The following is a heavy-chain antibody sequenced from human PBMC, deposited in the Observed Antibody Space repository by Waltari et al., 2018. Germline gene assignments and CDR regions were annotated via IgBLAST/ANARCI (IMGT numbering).Heavy chain of an antibody. CDR1: DFTFSSSA. CDR3: ARDYCDRTYCHGMDV. V-gene: IGHV3-30*04. CDR2: ISNNERNI. D-gene: IGHD3-22*01. Sequence: QVQLMESGGGVVQPGRSLRISCVASDFTFSSSAMHWVRQAPGKGLELVEEISNNERNIYYVDAVKGRFTLSRDNAKKMLYLQMNSLRGEDTAVYYCARDYCDRTYCHGMDVWGQGTTVTVSS. J-gene: IGHJ6*02.